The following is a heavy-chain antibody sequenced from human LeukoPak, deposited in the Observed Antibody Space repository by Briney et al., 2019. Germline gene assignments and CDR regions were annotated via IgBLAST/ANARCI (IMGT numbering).Heavy chain of an antibody. V-gene: IGHV4-61*02. CDR1: GGSISSGSYY. J-gene: IGHJ4*02. D-gene: IGHD1-26*01. CDR2: IYTSGST. CDR3: ARVGRWELLDY. Sequence: SETLSLTCTVSGGSISSGSYYWSWIRQPAGKGLEWIGRIYTSGSTNYNPSLKSRVTISVDTSKNQFSLKLSSVTAADTAVHYCARVGRWELLDYWGQGTLVTVSS.